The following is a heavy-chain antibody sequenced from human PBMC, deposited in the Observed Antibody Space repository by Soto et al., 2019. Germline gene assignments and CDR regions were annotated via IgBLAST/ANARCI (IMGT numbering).Heavy chain of an antibody. CDR1: GFTFSSYS. Sequence: PGGSLRLSCAASGFTFSSYSMNWVRQAPGKGLEWVSYISSSSSTIYYADSVKGRFTISRDNAKNSLYLQMNSLRAADTAVYYCATLASRVVPAAMGTDYWGQGTLVTVSS. V-gene: IGHV3-48*01. CDR3: ATLASRVVPAAMGTDY. D-gene: IGHD2-2*01. CDR2: ISSSSSTI. J-gene: IGHJ4*02.